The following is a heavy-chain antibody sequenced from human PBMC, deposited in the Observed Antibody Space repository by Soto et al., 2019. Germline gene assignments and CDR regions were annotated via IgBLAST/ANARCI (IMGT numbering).Heavy chain of an antibody. CDR1: GYSISSGYY. J-gene: IGHJ4*02. CDR2: IYHSGST. CDR3: AGGFELQWEYYFDY. V-gene: IGHV4-38-2*01. D-gene: IGHD1-7*01. Sequence: SETLSLTCAVSGYSISSGYYWGWIRQPPGKGLEWIGSIYHSGSTYYNPSLKSRVTISVDTSKNQFSLKLSSVTAADTAVYYCAGGFELQWEYYFDYWGQGTLVTVSS.